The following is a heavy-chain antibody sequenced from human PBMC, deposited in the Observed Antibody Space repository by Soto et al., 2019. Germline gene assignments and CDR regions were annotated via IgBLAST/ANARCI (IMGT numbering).Heavy chain of an antibody. J-gene: IGHJ6*03. CDR3: AREVVVVVAATYYYYYYMDV. D-gene: IGHD2-15*01. CDR2: INHSGST. V-gene: IGHV4-34*01. CDR1: GGSFGGYY. Sequence: PSETLSLTCAVYGGSFGGYYWSWIRQPPGKGLEWIGEINHSGSTNYNPSLKSRVTISVDTSKNQFSLKLSSVTAADTAVYYCAREVVVVVAATYYYYYYMDVWGKGTTVTVSS.